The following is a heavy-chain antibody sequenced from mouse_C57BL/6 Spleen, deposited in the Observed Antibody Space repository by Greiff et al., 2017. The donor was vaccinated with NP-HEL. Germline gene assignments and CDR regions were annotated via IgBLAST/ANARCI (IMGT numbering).Heavy chain of an antibody. CDR3: GSSKGAGWLPMDY. CDR1: GYTFTSYW. CDR2: IDPSDSYT. V-gene: IGHV1-69*01. Sequence: VQLQQPGAELVMPGASVKLSCKASGYTFTSYWMHWVKQRPGQGLEWIGEIDPSDSYTNYNQKFKGKSTLTVDKSSSTAYMQLSSLTSEEAAVYYCGSSKGAGWLPMDYWGQGTTLTVSS. J-gene: IGHJ2*01. D-gene: IGHD2-3*01.